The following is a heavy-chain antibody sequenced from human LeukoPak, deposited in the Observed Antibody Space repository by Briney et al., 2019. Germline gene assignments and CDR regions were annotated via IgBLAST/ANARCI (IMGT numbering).Heavy chain of an antibody. V-gene: IGHV1-8*01. J-gene: IGHJ3*02. D-gene: IGHD2-15*01. Sequence: ASVKVSCKASGYTFTSYDINWVRQATGQGLEWMGWMNPDSGNTGYAQKFQGRVTMTRNTSISTAYMELTSLRSEDTAVYYCARRYCSGGSCYSERGAFDIWGQGTMVTVSS. CDR1: GYTFTSYD. CDR2: MNPDSGNT. CDR3: ARRYCSGGSCYSERGAFDI.